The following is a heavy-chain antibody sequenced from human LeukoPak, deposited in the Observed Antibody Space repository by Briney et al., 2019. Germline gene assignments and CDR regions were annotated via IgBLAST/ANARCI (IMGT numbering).Heavy chain of an antibody. CDR1: GFTFSSYS. Sequence: GGSLRLSCAASGFTFSSYSMNWVRQAPGKGLEWVSSISSSSSYIYYADSVKGRFTISRDNAKNSLYLQMNSLRAGDTAVYYCARVNYDYVWGSFDWFDPWGQGTLVTVSS. J-gene: IGHJ5*02. V-gene: IGHV3-21*01. CDR3: ARVNYDYVWGSFDWFDP. CDR2: ISSSSSYI. D-gene: IGHD3-16*01.